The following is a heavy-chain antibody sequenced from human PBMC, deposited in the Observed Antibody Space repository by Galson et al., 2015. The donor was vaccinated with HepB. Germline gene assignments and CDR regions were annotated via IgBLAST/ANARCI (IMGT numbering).Heavy chain of an antibody. CDR3: AKGLWGYTSAPRAFDI. J-gene: IGHJ3*02. D-gene: IGHD3-16*01. CDR2: ISNGGDTT. CDR1: GFSFSTYA. Sequence: SLRLSCAASGFSFSTYAMSWVRQAPGKGLEWVSSISNGGDTTYSVEGRFTISRDNSKNTLYLHMNSLRAEDTAVYYCAKGLWGYTSAPRAFDIWGQGTMVTVSS. V-gene: IGHV3-23*01.